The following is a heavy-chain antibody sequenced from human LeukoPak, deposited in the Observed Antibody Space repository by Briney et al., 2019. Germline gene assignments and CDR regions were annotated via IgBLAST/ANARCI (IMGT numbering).Heavy chain of an antibody. J-gene: IGHJ6*03. V-gene: IGHV3-74*01. D-gene: IGHD2-2*01. Sequence: GGSLRLSCAASGFTFSSYWMHWVRQAPGKGLVWVSRINSDGSSTSYADSVKGRFTISRDNAKNTLYLQMNSLRAEDTAVYYCARGARPAATYYYYYYMDVWGKGTTATVSS. CDR3: ARGARPAATYYYYYYMDV. CDR2: INSDGSST. CDR1: GFTFSSYW.